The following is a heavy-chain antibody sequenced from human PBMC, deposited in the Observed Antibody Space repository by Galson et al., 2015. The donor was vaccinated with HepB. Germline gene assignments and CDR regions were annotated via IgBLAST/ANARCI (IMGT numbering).Heavy chain of an antibody. CDR3: VKEGSWFGGDWFDP. D-gene: IGHD3-16*01. Sequence: SLRLSCAGSGFIFRRHAMAWIRQAPGKGLKWVSGINGRGSTRSYSAAVKGRFSISRDNSKDTVFLQMDNLRAEDTAVYYCVKEGSWFGGDWFDPWGQGALVTVS. CDR1: GFIFRRHA. CDR2: INGRGSTR. V-gene: IGHV3-23*01. J-gene: IGHJ5*02.